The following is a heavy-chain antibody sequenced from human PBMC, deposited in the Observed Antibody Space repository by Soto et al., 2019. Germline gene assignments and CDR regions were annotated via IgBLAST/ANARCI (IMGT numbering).Heavy chain of an antibody. J-gene: IGHJ5*02. CDR3: ARYPFLGWFDP. CDR2: XXXXXXXX. D-gene: IGHD2-21*01. V-gene: IGHV3-7*01. Sequence: PVXXLRXSCAXSGFTFSSYWMSWVRQAPGKGXXXXXXXXXXXXXXXXVDSVKGRFTISRDNAKNSLYLQMNSLRAEDTAVYYCARYPFLGWFDPWGQGTLVTVSS. CDR1: GFTFSSYW.